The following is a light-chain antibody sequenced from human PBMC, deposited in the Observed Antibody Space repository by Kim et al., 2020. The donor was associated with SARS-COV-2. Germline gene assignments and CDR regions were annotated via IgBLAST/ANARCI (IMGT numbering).Light chain of an antibody. J-gene: IGKJ2*01. CDR1: QSVSSSY. CDR3: QQYGSSPYT. V-gene: IGKV3-20*01. Sequence: LSPGERATLSGRASQSVSSSYLAWYQQKPGQAPRLLIYGASSRATGIPDRFSGSGSGTDFTLTISRLEPEDFEVYYCQQYGSSPYTFGQGTKLEI. CDR2: GAS.